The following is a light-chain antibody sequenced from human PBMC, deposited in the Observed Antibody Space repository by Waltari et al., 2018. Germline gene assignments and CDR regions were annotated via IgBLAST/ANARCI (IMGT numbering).Light chain of an antibody. V-gene: IGLV3-16*01. CDR3: LSTDTSGTWV. J-gene: IGLJ3*02. CDR2: KDT. CDR1: ALDKRY. Sequence: SYELTQPPSVSVSLGLKARIPCPGEALDKRYAYWYQQKPGQVPGLIIYKDTERPSGIPERFSGSSSGTVVTLTISGVQAEDESDYYCLSTDTSGTWVFGGGTKLIVL.